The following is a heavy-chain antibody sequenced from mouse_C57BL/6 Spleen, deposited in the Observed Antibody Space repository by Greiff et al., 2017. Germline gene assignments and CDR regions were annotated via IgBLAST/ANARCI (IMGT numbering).Heavy chain of an antibody. D-gene: IGHD2-4*01. J-gene: IGHJ2*01. V-gene: IGHV1-22*01. CDR2: INPNNGGT. CDR3: ARDDYDGYFDY. CDR1: GYTFTDYT. Sequence: EVQLQQSGPELVKPGASVKMSCKASGYTFTDYTMHWGKQSHGKSLEGIGYINPNNGGTSYNQKFKGKATLTVNKSSSTAYMELRSLTSEDSAVYYCARDDYDGYFDYWGQGTTLTVSS.